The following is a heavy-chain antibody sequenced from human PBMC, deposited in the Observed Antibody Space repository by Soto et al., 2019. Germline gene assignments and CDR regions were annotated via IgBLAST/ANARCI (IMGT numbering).Heavy chain of an antibody. D-gene: IGHD3-10*01. CDR3: ARLLWFGESIPPNLYYYYYYGMDV. V-gene: IGHV4-39*01. CDR2: IYYSGST. CDR1: GGSISSSSYY. Sequence: QLQLQESGPGLVKPSETLSLTCTVSGGSISSSSYYWGWIRQPPGKGLEWIGSIYYSGSTYYNPSLKSRVTISVDTSKNQFSLKLSSVTAADTAVYYCARLLWFGESIPPNLYYYYYYGMDVWGQGTTVTVSS. J-gene: IGHJ6*02.